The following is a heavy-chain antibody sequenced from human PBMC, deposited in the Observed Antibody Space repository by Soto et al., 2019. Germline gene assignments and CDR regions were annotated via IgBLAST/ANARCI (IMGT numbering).Heavy chain of an antibody. CDR3: ARGYYDFWSGYSSWFDP. Sequence: SETLSLTCTVSGGSISSYYWSWIRQPPGKGLEWIGYIYYSGSTNYNPSLKSRVTISVDTSKNQFSLKLSSVTAADTAVHYCARGYYDFWSGYSSWFDPWGQGTLVTVS. CDR1: GGSISSYY. D-gene: IGHD3-3*01. CDR2: IYYSGST. V-gene: IGHV4-59*01. J-gene: IGHJ5*02.